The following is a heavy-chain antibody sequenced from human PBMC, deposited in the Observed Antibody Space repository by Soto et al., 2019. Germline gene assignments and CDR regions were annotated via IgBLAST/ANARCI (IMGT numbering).Heavy chain of an antibody. CDR2: IYYSGST. D-gene: IGHD2-2*02. V-gene: IGHV4-59*01. J-gene: IGHJ3*02. CDR1: GGSISSYY. CDR3: AGRNTEDAFDI. Sequence: QVQLQESGPGLVKPSETLSLTCTVSGGSISSYYWSWIRQPPGKGLEWIGYIYYSGSTNYNPSLKSPVTISVDTSKNQFSLKLSSVTAVDTAVYYCAGRNTEDAFDIWGQGTMVTVSS.